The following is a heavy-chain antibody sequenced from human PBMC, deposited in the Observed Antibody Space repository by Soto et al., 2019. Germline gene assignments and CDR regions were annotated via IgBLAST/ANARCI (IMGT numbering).Heavy chain of an antibody. CDR2: IYSSGST. CDR1: GGSISFYY. Sequence: QVQLQESGPGLVKPSETLSLTCTVSGGSISFYYWSWIRQPPGKGLEWIAYIYSSGSTKYNPSLKSRVTISVDTSKNQVSLKLSSVTAADTAVYYCAREGYSSRWNPIDYWGQGTQVTVSS. D-gene: IGHD6-13*01. V-gene: IGHV4-59*01. CDR3: AREGYSSRWNPIDY. J-gene: IGHJ4*02.